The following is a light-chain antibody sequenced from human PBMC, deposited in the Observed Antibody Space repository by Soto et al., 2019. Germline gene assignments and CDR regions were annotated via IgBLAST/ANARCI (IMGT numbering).Light chain of an antibody. CDR3: QQYKNWPRT. V-gene: IGKV3-15*01. CDR2: GAS. J-gene: IGKJ1*01. CDR1: QSVDIN. Sequence: EIVLTQSPATLSVSPWERVTLSCRASQSVDINLAWYQQKPGQAPRLVIYGASTRATDMPGTFSGSGSGTEFTLTISSLQSEDFGVYYCQQYKNWPRTFGQGTKVDIK.